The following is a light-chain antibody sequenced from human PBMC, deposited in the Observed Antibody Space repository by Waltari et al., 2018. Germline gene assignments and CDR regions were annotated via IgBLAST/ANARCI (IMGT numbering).Light chain of an antibody. CDR1: QSVSAGY. CDR3: QQYGDSRT. Sequence: EIVLTQTPGTLSLSPGERATLYCRASQSVSAGYVAWYQQRPGQAPRLLIYGASSRATGIPHRFSGSGSGTDFTLTITSLEPEDFAVYYCQQYGDSRTFGQGTKVDIK. J-gene: IGKJ1*01. V-gene: IGKV3-20*01. CDR2: GAS.